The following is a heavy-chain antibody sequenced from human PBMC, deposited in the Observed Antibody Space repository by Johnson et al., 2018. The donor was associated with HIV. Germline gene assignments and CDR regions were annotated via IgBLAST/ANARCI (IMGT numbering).Heavy chain of an antibody. CDR2: ISWNSGSI. Sequence: VQLVESGGGLVQPGRSLRLSCAASGFTFDDYAMHWVRQAPGKGLEWVSGISWNSGSIGYADSVKGRFTIYRDNSKNTLYLQMNSLKTEDTAVYYCTTGPRIAAAGSDAFDIWGQGTMVTVSS. V-gene: IGHV3-9*01. D-gene: IGHD6-13*01. J-gene: IGHJ3*02. CDR1: GFTFDDYA. CDR3: TTGPRIAAAGSDAFDI.